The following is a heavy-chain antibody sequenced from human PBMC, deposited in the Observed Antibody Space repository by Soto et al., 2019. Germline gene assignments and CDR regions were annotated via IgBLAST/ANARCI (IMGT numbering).Heavy chain of an antibody. CDR3: AREYSSSSVEVRYFDY. CDR2: ISSSSSTI. D-gene: IGHD6-6*01. V-gene: IGHV3-48*02. Sequence: GGSLRLSCAASGFTFSSYSMNWVRQAPGKGLEWVSYISSSSSTIYYADSVKGRFTISRDNAKNSLYLQMNSLRDEDTAVYYCAREYSSSSVEVRYFDYWGQGTLVTVSS. CDR1: GFTFSSYS. J-gene: IGHJ4*02.